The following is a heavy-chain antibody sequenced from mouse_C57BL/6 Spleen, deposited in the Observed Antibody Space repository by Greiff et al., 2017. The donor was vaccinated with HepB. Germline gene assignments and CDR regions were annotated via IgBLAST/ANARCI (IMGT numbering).Heavy chain of an antibody. CDR2: IWRGGST. Sequence: VQLQQSGPGLVQPSQSLSITCTVSGFSLTSYGVHWVRQSPGKGLEWLGVIWRGGSTDYNAAFMSRLSITKDNPKSQVFCKMNSLQAADTAIYDCAKWTVVAYYAMDYWGQGTSVTVSS. V-gene: IGHV2-5*01. J-gene: IGHJ4*01. D-gene: IGHD1-1*01. CDR3: AKWTVVAYYAMDY. CDR1: GFSLTSYG.